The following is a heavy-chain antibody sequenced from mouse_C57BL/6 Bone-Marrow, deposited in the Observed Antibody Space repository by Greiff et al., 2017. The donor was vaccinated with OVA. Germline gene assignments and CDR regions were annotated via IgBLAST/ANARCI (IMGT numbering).Heavy chain of an antibody. Sequence: EVMLVESGGDLVKPGGSLKLSCAASGFTFSSYGMSWVRQTPDKRLEWVATISSGGSYTYYPDSVKGRFTISRDNAKNTLYLQMSSLKSEDTAMYYCARQGYYGNYGYAMDYWGQGTSVTVSS. CDR3: ARQGYYGNYGYAMDY. CDR2: ISSGGSYT. CDR1: GFTFSSYG. J-gene: IGHJ4*01. D-gene: IGHD2-1*01. V-gene: IGHV5-6*01.